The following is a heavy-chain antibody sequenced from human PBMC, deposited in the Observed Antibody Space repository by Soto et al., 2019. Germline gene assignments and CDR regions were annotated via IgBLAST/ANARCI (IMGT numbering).Heavy chain of an antibody. CDR1: GFTFSSYS. J-gene: IGHJ4*02. CDR3: AREGLDPPTLDY. CDR2: ISSSSSYI. Sequence: PGGSLRLSCAASGFTFSSYSMNWVRQAPGKGLEWVSSISSSSSYIYYADSVKGRFTISRDNAKNSLYLQMNSLRAEDTAVYYCAREGLDPPTLDYWGQGTLVTVSS. V-gene: IGHV3-21*01. D-gene: IGHD6-19*01.